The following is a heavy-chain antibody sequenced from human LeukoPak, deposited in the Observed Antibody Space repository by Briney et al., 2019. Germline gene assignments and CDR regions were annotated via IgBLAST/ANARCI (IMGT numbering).Heavy chain of an antibody. J-gene: IGHJ5*02. CDR1: GVSVTTTPYY. CDR3: ARLPTGYPNRFAP. Sequence: SETLSLTCTVSGVSVTTTPYYWAWIRQSPGKGLEWIGNVYSRGTTYYNPSFKSRVTISVDTSQNQFSLNLNSVTAANTVIYVCARLPTGYPNRFAPWGQGTRVTVSS. V-gene: IGHV4-39*01. D-gene: IGHD5-18*01. CDR2: VYSRGTT.